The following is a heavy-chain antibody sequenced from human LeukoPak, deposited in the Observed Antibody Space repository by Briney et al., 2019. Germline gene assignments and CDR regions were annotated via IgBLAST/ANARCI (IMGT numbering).Heavy chain of an antibody. D-gene: IGHD3-9*01. Sequence: ASVKVPCKASGYTFTGYYMHWVRQAPGQGLEWMGWINPNSGGTNYAQKFQGRVTMTRDTSISTAYMELSRLRSDDTAVYYCARERGSTRYFDWLPSETDFDYWGQGTLVTVSS. J-gene: IGHJ4*02. CDR2: INPNSGGT. CDR1: GYTFTGYY. CDR3: ARERGSTRYFDWLPSETDFDY. V-gene: IGHV1-2*02.